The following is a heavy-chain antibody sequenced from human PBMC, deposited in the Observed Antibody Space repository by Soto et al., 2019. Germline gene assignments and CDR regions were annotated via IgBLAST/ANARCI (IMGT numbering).Heavy chain of an antibody. CDR2: IYYSGST. CDR1: GVSISSGDYY. CDR3: ASYYDFWSGYGLYGMDV. Sequence: SETLSLTCTVSGVSISSGDYYWSWIRQPPGKGLEWIGYIYYSGSTYYNPSLKSRVTISVDTSKNQFSLKLSSVTAADTAVYYCASYYDFWSGYGLYGMDVWGQGTTVTVSS. V-gene: IGHV4-30-4*01. J-gene: IGHJ6*02. D-gene: IGHD3-3*01.